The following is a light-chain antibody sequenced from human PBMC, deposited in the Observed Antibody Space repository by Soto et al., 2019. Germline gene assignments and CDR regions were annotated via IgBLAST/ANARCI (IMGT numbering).Light chain of an antibody. CDR2: LGS. J-gene: IGKJ5*01. Sequence: DIVMTQSPLSLPVTPGEPASISCRSSQSLLHSNGYNYLDWYLQKPGQSPQLLIYLGSTRDSGVPDRFSGSGSGTDFTLKISRVEAEDVGVYYCMQALQTPLTFGQGTRLEIK. CDR1: QSLLHSNGYNY. V-gene: IGKV2-28*01. CDR3: MQALQTPLT.